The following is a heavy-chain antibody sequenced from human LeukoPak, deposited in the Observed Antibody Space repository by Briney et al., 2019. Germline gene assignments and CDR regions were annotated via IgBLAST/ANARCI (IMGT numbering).Heavy chain of an antibody. CDR2: INHSGST. V-gene: IGHV4-34*01. J-gene: IGHJ5*02. CDR1: GGSFSGYY. Sequence: SETLSLTCAVYGGSFSGYYWSWIRQPPGKGLEWIGEINHSGSTNYNPSLKSRVTISLDTSKNQFSLKVSSVTAADTAVYYCAREGYSYGKNWFDPWGQGTLVTVSS. CDR3: AREGYSYGKNWFDP. D-gene: IGHD5-18*01.